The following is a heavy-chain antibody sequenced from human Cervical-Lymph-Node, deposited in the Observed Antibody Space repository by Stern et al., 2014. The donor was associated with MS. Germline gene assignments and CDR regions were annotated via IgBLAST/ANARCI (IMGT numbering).Heavy chain of an antibody. CDR1: GFTFSSCG. Sequence: QVQLVQSGGGVVQPGRSLRLSCAASGFTFSSCGMHWVRQAPGQGLEWVAVISYDGSNKYYPDSVKGRFTISRDNSKNTLYLQMNSLRAEDTAVYYCAKGGGLDHWGYYGMDVWGQGTTVTVSS. D-gene: IGHD2-15*01. CDR2: ISYDGSNK. J-gene: IGHJ6*02. CDR3: AKGGGLDHWGYYGMDV. V-gene: IGHV3-30*18.